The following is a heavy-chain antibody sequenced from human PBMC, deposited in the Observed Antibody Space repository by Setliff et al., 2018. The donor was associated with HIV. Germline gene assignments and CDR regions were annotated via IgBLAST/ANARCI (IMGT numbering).Heavy chain of an antibody. CDR3: ARDQSDWFY. CDR2: IHHTGTT. CDR1: GGSISSNNYY. D-gene: IGHD3-3*01. J-gene: IGHJ4*02. Sequence: SETLSLTCTVSGGSISSNNYYWGWIRQPPGKGLEWIGEIHHTGTTKYNPSLTSRVTISADMSKNWFSLKLNSVTAADTAVYYCARDQSDWFYWGQGTLVTVSS. V-gene: IGHV4-39*07.